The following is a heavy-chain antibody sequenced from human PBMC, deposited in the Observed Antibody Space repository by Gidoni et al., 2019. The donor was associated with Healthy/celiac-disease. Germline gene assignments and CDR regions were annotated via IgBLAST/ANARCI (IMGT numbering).Heavy chain of an antibody. D-gene: IGHD3-3*01. V-gene: IGHV4-34*01. CDR3: ARGRPSITIFGVVIRGYYFDY. CDR2: INHSGST. CDR1: GRSFSGYY. Sequence: QVQLQQWGAGLFKPSETLTLTCAVYGRSFSGYYWSWIRLPPGKGLVWIGEINHSGSTNYNPSLKSRVTISVDTSKNQFSLKLSSVTAADTAVYYCARGRPSITIFGVVIRGYYFDYWGQGTLVTVSS. J-gene: IGHJ4*02.